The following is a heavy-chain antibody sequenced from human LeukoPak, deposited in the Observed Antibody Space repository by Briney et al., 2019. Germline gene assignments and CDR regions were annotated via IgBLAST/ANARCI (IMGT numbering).Heavy chain of an antibody. Sequence: SETLSLTCTVSGGSISSNIYYWTWLRQPPGKGLEWIGHIYYSGSTNYNPSLKSRVTISVDTSKNQFSLKLTSLTAADTAVYYCAREDSSGYLGYWGQGTVVTVSS. CDR1: GGSISSNIYY. CDR2: IYYSGST. D-gene: IGHD3-22*01. V-gene: IGHV4-61*01. J-gene: IGHJ4*02. CDR3: AREDSSGYLGY.